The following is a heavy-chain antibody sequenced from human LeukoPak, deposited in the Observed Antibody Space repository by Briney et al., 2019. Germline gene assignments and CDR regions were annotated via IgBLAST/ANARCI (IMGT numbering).Heavy chain of an antibody. J-gene: IGHJ4*02. V-gene: IGHV1-24*01. CDR2: FDPEDGET. CDR1: GYTLTELS. Sequence: AASVKVSCKVSGYTLTELSMHWVRQAPGKGLEWMGGFDPEDGETIYAQKFQGRVTMTRDMSTSTVYMELSSLRSEDTAVYYCARGDRDYWGQGTLVTVSS. CDR3: ARGDRDY.